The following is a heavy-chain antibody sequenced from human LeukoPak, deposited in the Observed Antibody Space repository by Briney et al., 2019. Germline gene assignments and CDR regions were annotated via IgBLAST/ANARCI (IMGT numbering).Heavy chain of an antibody. Sequence: GGSLRLSCAASGFTFSSYAMSWVRQAPGKGLEWVSAISGSGGSTYYADSVKGRFTISRDNSKNTLYLQMNSLRAEDAAVYYCAAGLGDVVATIWGQGTLVTVSS. CDR2: ISGSGGST. J-gene: IGHJ4*02. D-gene: IGHD5-12*01. CDR1: GFTFSSYA. CDR3: AAGLGDVVATI. V-gene: IGHV3-23*01.